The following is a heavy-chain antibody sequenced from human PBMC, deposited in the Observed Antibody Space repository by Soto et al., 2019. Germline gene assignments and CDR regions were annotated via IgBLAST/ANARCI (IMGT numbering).Heavy chain of an antibody. CDR3: ARGAAAGPYYFDY. Sequence: SETLSLTCTVSGGSISSGDYYWSWIRQPPGKGLEWIGYIYYSGSTYYNPSLKSRVTISVDTSKNQFSLKLSSVTAADTAVYYCARGAAAGPYYFDYWGQGTLVTVSS. V-gene: IGHV4-30-4*01. J-gene: IGHJ4*02. CDR2: IYYSGST. CDR1: GGSISSGDYY. D-gene: IGHD6-13*01.